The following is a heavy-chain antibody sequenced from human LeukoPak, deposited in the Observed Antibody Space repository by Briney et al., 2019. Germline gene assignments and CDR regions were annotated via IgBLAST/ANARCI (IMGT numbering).Heavy chain of an antibody. Sequence: SETLSLTCTVSGGSISSWTYYWGWIRQPPGKGLEWIGTIYYGGTNYYNPSLKSRVTISVDTSKNQFSLNLNSVTAADTAVYYGAYGSNSAADHWGQGTLVTVSS. V-gene: IGHV4-39*01. CDR1: GGSISSWTYY. D-gene: IGHD4-23*01. CDR3: AYGSNSAADH. J-gene: IGHJ4*02. CDR2: IYYGGTN.